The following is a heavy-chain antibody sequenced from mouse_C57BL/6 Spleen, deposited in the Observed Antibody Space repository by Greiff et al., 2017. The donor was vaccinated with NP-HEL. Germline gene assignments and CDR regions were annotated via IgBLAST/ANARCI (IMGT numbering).Heavy chain of an antibody. CDR3: TTGTTVAFDY. CDR1: GFNIKDDY. Sequence: EVKLMESGAELVRPGASVKLSCTASGFNIKDDYMHWVKQRPEQGLEWIGWIDPENGDTEYASKFQGKATITADTSSNTAYLQLSSLTSEDTAVYYCTTGTTVAFDYWGQGTTLTVSS. J-gene: IGHJ2*01. V-gene: IGHV14-4*01. CDR2: IDPENGDT. D-gene: IGHD1-1*01.